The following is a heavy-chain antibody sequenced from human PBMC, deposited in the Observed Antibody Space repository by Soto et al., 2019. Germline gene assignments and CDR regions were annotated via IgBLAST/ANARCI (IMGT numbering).Heavy chain of an antibody. V-gene: IGHV4-34*01. CDR3: PGTKGVPPAIELNY. Sequence: SQTLSLTRAVSAGSFSGYCKSWIRHPPGNGLEWIGEINHSGSPNYNPSLQSRVTIPVDTSKNQFSLKPSSVTAADTSVSYCPGTKGVPPAIELNYWGQGTVV. J-gene: IGHJ4*02. CDR2: INHSGSP. D-gene: IGHD2-2*01. CDR1: AGSFSGYC.